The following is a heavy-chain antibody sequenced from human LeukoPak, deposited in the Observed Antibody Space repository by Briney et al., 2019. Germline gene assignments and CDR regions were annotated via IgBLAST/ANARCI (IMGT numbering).Heavy chain of an antibody. V-gene: IGHV1-46*01. CDR1: GYTFTSYY. CDR3: ARDRGRGRSGYDYFDY. D-gene: IGHD5-12*01. CDR2: INPGGGST. Sequence: ASVKVSCKASGYTFTSYYMHWVRQAPGQGLEWMGIINPGGGSTSYAQKFQGRVTMTRDTSASTVYMELSSLRSEDTAVYYCARDRGRGRSGYDYFDYWGQGTLVTVSS. J-gene: IGHJ4*02.